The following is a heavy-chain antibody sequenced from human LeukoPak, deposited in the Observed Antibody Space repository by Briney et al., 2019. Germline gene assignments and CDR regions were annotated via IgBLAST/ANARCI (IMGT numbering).Heavy chain of an antibody. Sequence: SVKVSCKTSGGTFNNSAISWVRQAPGQGLEWLGGRMPLFGTAGYAQKFQGRVTITKDESTRTVYLELTSLTSDDTAVYYCARDIHGDYGTGWFDPWGQGNLVSVSS. CDR1: GGTFNNSA. J-gene: IGHJ5*02. V-gene: IGHV1-69*05. CDR2: RMPLFGTA. CDR3: ARDIHGDYGTGWFDP. D-gene: IGHD4-17*01.